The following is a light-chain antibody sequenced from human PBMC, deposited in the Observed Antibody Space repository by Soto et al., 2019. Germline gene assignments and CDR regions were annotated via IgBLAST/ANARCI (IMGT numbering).Light chain of an antibody. CDR1: QTVTTD. V-gene: IGKV3-15*01. CDR3: HQYYTWPRT. CDR2: GAS. J-gene: IGKJ1*01. Sequence: EIVMTQSPVTLSVSPGERATPSSRASQTVTTDLAWYQQKPGQAPRLVIHGASTRATDLPARFSGSGSGTEFTLTISSLQSEDIAVYYCHQYYTWPRTFGQGTKLDIK.